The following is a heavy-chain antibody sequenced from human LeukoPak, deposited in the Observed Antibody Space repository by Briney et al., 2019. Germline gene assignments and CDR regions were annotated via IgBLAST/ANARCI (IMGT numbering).Heavy chain of an antibody. Sequence: ASVKVSCKASGYTFTAYYIHWVRQAPGQGLEWMGWMDPVSGGTNYAETFQGRVTMTRDSSISTAYMQLSGLRSDDTADTAVYYCARGVASSWFDPWGQGTLVTVSS. CDR3: ARGVASSWFDP. J-gene: IGHJ5*02. CDR1: GYTFTAYY. CDR2: MDPVSGGT. V-gene: IGHV1-2*02. D-gene: IGHD2-15*01.